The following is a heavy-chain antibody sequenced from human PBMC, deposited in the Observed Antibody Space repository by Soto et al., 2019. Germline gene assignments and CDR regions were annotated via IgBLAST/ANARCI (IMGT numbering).Heavy chain of an antibody. CDR1: GFTFSTYG. CDR3: AKDHCSGGSCYSRSLDI. D-gene: IGHD2-15*01. J-gene: IGHJ3*02. V-gene: IGHV3-30*18. Sequence: GGSLRLSCAASGFTFSTYGMHWVRQAPGKGLEWVAIISYDGSNKYYADSVKGRLTISRDNSKNTLYLQMNSLRPEDTAVYYCAKDHCSGGSCYSRSLDIWGQGTMVTVSS. CDR2: ISYDGSNK.